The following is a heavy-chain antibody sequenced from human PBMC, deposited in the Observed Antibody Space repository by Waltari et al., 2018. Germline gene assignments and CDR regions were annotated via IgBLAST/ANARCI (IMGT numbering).Heavy chain of an antibody. CDR1: GGSFSGSY. V-gene: IGHV4-34*01. CDR2: INHSGST. J-gene: IGHJ5*02. CDR3: AGAGYHYDFWSGYYTGYNWFDP. D-gene: IGHD3-3*01. Sequence: QVQLQQWGAGLLKPSETLSLTCAVYGGSFSGSYWGWIRPPPGQGLGGIGEINHSGSTNYNPSLKSRVTISVDTSKNQFSLKLSSVTAADTAVYYCAGAGYHYDFWSGYYTGYNWFDPWGQGTLVTVSS.